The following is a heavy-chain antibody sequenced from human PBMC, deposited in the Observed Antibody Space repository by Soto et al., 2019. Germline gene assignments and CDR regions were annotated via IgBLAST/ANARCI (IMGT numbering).Heavy chain of an antibody. V-gene: IGHV4-31*02. CDR2: IFYVGSA. Sequence: TPPIDWLVSGGSRSSIDHYWNWNRQRPGKGLEWMGYIFYVGSAYYNPSLESRVSMSVDTSRNQFSLKLTSVIAADTAVYYCARDALYNRGHCWFDPPGQGTLVTFSS. D-gene: IGHD3-10*01. J-gene: IGHJ5*02. CDR3: ARDALYNRGHCWFDP. CDR1: GGSRSSIDHY.